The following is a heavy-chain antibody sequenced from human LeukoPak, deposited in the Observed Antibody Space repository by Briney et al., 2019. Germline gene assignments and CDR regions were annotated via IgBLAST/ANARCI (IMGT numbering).Heavy chain of an antibody. J-gene: IGHJ1*01. V-gene: IGHV3-23*01. CDR2: ISGSGGST. Sequence: GGSLRLSCAASGFTFSTYDMNWVRQAPGKGLEWVSGISGSGGSTYYADSVKGRFTISRDNSKNTLYLQMNSLRAEDTAVYYCAKDRALHSTVVTTYAEYFHHWGQGTLVTVSS. CDR1: GFTFSTYD. D-gene: IGHD4-23*01. CDR3: AKDRALHSTVVTTYAEYFHH.